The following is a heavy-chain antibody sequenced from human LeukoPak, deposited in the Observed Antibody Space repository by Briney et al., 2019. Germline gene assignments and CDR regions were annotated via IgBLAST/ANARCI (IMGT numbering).Heavy chain of an antibody. D-gene: IGHD3-3*01. Sequence: PSETLSLTCAVYGGSFSGYYWSWIRQPPGKGLEWIGEINHSGSTNYNPSLKSRVTISVDTSKNQFSLKLSSVTAADTAVYCCARGRFNVLRFLEWSYYFDYWGQGTLVTVSS. CDR3: ARGRFNVLRFLEWSYYFDY. J-gene: IGHJ4*02. V-gene: IGHV4-34*01. CDR1: GGSFSGYY. CDR2: INHSGST.